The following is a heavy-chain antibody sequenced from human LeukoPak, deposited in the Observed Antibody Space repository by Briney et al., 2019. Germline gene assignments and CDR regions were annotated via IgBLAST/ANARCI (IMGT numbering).Heavy chain of an antibody. CDR2: IYYSGST. Sequence: SQTLSLTCTVSGGSISSGDYYWSWIRQPPGKGLEWIGYIYYSGSTYYNPSLKSRGTISVDTSKNQFSLKLSSVTAADTAVYYCAREGVPAAHFDYWGQGTLVTVSS. V-gene: IGHV4-30-4*01. CDR1: GGSISSGDYY. D-gene: IGHD2-2*01. J-gene: IGHJ4*02. CDR3: AREGVPAAHFDY.